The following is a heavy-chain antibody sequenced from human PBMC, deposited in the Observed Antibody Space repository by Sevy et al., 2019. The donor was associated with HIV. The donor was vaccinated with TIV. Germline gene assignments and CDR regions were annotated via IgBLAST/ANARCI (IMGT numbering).Heavy chain of an antibody. CDR3: AREGCTKPLDY. Sequence: GGSLRLSCAASGFTFSIYSMSWVRQAPGKGLEWVSTFSFGCGQINYAASVKGRFTISRDNSKNTLYLQMNSLGAEDTAVYYCAREGCTKPLDYWGQGTLVTVSS. J-gene: IGHJ4*02. V-gene: IGHV3-23*01. CDR2: FSFGCGQI. CDR1: GFTFSIYS. D-gene: IGHD2-8*01.